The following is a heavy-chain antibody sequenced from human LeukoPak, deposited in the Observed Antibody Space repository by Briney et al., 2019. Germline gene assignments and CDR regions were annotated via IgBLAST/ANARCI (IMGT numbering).Heavy chain of an antibody. J-gene: IGHJ4*02. Sequence: PSETLSLTCTVSGGSISSHYWSWIRQSPGKGLEWIGYIYDSGSTNYNPSLKRRVTISVATSKNQFSLKLSSVTAADTAVYYCARAGGGYNLDYWGQGILVTVSS. V-gene: IGHV4-59*11. CDR3: ARAGGGYNLDY. CDR2: IYDSGST. CDR1: GGSISSHY. D-gene: IGHD5-18*01.